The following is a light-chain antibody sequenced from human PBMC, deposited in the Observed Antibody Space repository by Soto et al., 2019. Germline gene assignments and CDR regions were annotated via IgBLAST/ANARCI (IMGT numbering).Light chain of an antibody. CDR3: QSYGSSLTLRV. V-gene: IGLV1-40*01. CDR1: SSNIGAGYD. CDR2: ANS. Sequence: QSVLTQPPSVSGAPGQRVTISCTGSSSNIGAGYDVHWYQQLPGTAPKLLIYANSNRPSGVPDRFSASRSGTSASLAITGRQAEDEADDYGQSYGSSLTLRVFGTGTKLTFL. J-gene: IGLJ1*01.